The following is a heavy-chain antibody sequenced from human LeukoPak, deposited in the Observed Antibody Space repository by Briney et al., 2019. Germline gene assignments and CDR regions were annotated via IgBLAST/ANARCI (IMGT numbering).Heavy chain of an antibody. Sequence: ASVKVSCKASGYTFTGYYMHWVRQAPGQGLEWMGWINLNSGGTNYAQKFQGWVTMTRDTSISTAYMELSRLRSDDTAVYYCARGKFAVVTPPDYWGQGTLVTVSS. D-gene: IGHD4-23*01. V-gene: IGHV1-2*04. CDR2: INLNSGGT. J-gene: IGHJ4*02. CDR1: GYTFTGYY. CDR3: ARGKFAVVTPPDY.